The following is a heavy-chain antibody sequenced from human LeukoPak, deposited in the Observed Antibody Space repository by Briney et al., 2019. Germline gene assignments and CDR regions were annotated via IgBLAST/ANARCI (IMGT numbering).Heavy chain of an antibody. Sequence: GGSLRLSCATSGFIFSNYAVNWVRQAPGKGLEWVSIISGSGDTTYYADSVKGRFTISRDNSKNTLYLQMNSLRAEDTAVYYCATIDYWGQGTLVTVSS. CDR1: GFIFSNYA. J-gene: IGHJ4*02. CDR3: ATIDY. CDR2: ISGSGDTT. V-gene: IGHV3-23*01.